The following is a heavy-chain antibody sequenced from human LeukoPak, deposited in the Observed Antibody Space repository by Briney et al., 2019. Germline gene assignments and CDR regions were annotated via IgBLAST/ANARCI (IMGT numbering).Heavy chain of an antibody. J-gene: IGHJ3*02. CDR3: ARDLHRRLSGAFDI. V-gene: IGHV4-34*01. Sequence: SETLSLTCAVYGGSFSGYYWSWIRQPPGKGLEWIGEINHSGSTNYNPSLKSRVTMSVDTSKNQFSLKLSSVTAADTAVYYCARDLHRRLSGAFDIWGQGTMVTVSS. CDR2: INHSGST. D-gene: IGHD3-10*01. CDR1: GGSFSGYY.